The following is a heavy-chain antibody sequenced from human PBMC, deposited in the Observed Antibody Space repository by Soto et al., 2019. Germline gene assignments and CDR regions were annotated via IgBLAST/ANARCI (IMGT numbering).Heavy chain of an antibody. CDR2: IYYSGST. Sequence: QVQLQESGPGLVKPSQTLSLTCTVSGGYISSGGYHWSWIRQHPGKGLEWIGYIYYSGSTYYNPSVKSRVTISEDTSKNQFSLKLSSVTAADTAVYYCARDPTPWGQGTLVTGSS. CDR1: GGYISSGGYH. J-gene: IGHJ5*02. V-gene: IGHV4-31*03. CDR3: ARDPTP.